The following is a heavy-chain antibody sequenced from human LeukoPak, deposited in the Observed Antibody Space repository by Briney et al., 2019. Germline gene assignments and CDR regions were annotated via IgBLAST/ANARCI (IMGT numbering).Heavy chain of an antibody. Sequence: GGSLRLSWAVSGFTFSRNWMHWVRQAPGKGLVWVSRINTDGSSTTYADSVKGRFTISRDKAKNTLYLQRNSLRADDTGVYYCASPSGSYGWWAFDIWGQGTMVTVSS. CDR2: INTDGSST. J-gene: IGHJ3*02. V-gene: IGHV3-74*03. CDR3: ASPSGSYGWWAFDI. CDR1: GFTFSRNW. D-gene: IGHD1-26*01.